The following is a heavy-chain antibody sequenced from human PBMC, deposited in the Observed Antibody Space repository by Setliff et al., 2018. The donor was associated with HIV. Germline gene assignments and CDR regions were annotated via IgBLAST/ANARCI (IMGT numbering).Heavy chain of an antibody. CDR1: GASISSSGYY. J-gene: IGHJ4*02. Sequence: SETLSLTCTVSGASISSSGYYWGWIRQPPGKGLEWIGTIYYSGSTYYNPSLKSRVTISVDTSKNQFSLKLSSVTAADTAVYYCAIRSRLGGSSNYFDSWGQGALVTVSS. V-gene: IGHV4-39*07. CDR2: IYYSGST. CDR3: AIRSRLGGSSNYFDS. D-gene: IGHD1-26*01.